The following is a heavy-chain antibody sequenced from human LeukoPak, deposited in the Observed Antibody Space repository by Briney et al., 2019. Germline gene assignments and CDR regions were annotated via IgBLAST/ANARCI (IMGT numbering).Heavy chain of an antibody. CDR2: INDSGGNT. D-gene: IGHD6-19*01. V-gene: IGHV3-23*01. J-gene: IGHJ4*02. CDR1: GFTFSSDP. CDR3: AKETRVAGWYSDY. Sequence: GGSLRLSCAASGFTFSSDPMSWVRQAPGKGVEWVSSINDSGGNTYNADSVKGRFTISRDNSKNTLYLQMNSLRAEDTAVYYCAKETRVAGWYSDYWGQGTLVAVSS.